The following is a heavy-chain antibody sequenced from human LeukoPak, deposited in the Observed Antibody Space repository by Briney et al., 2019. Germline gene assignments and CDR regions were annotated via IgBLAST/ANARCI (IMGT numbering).Heavy chain of an antibody. Sequence: SQTLSLTCAISGDSVSSNSAAWNWIRQSPSRGLEWLGRTYYRSNWYNDYAVSVKSRITINPDTSKNQFSLKLSSVTAADTAVYYCARGVRDYDILTGYYGGPFYDYWGQGTLVTVSS. CDR3: ARGVRDYDILTGYYGGPFYDY. J-gene: IGHJ4*02. CDR1: GDSVSSNSAA. D-gene: IGHD3-9*01. CDR2: TYYRSNWYN. V-gene: IGHV6-1*01.